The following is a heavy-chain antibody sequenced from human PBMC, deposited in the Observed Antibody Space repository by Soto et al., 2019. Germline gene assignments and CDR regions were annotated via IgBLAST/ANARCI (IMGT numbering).Heavy chain of an antibody. CDR1: GFSLSTSGVG. CDR2: IYWDDDK. J-gene: IGHJ4*02. Sequence: QITLKESGPTLVKPTQTLTLTCTFSGFSLSTSGVGVGWIRQPPGKALEWLALIYWDDDKRYSPSLKSRLTITKDTSKNQVVLTMTNMDPVETATYYCAHRNIVGANEGFDYWGQGTLVTVSS. D-gene: IGHD1-26*01. V-gene: IGHV2-5*02. CDR3: AHRNIVGANEGFDY.